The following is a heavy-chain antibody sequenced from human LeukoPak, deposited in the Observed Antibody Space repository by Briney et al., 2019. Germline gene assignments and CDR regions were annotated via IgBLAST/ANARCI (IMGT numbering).Heavy chain of an antibody. D-gene: IGHD3-10*01. J-gene: IGHJ4*02. CDR1: GGTFSSSA. Sequence: ASLKVSCKASGGTFSSSAISWVRQAPGQGLEWMGGIIPIFGTANYAQKFQSRVTINTDESTSTVYMELSSLRSEDTAVYYCARDRGYYGSASHFDYWGQGTLVTVSS. CDR2: IIPIFGTA. CDR3: ARDRGYYGSASHFDY. V-gene: IGHV1-69*05.